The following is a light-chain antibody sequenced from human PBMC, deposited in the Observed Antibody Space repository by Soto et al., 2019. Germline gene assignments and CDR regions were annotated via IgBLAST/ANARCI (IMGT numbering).Light chain of an antibody. J-gene: IGKJ1*01. CDR3: HQYGSSTGT. V-gene: IGKV3-20*01. Sequence: EIVLTQSPGTLSLSPGERATLSCRASQSVSSSYLAWYQQKPGQAPRLLIYGASSRATGIPDRFSGSGSGTDFTLTISRLAPEDFAVYYCHQYGSSTGTFGQGTKVEIK. CDR1: QSVSSSY. CDR2: GAS.